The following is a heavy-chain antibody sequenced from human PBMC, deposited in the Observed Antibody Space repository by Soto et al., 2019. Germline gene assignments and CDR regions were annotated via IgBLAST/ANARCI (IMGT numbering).Heavy chain of an antibody. J-gene: IGHJ5*02. CDR3: ASSHYYDSSRPATNWFDP. CDR1: GGTFSSYA. Sequence: SVKVSCKASGGTFSSYAISWVRQAPGQGLEWMGGIIPIFGTANYAQKFQGRVTITADESTSTAYMELSSLRSEDTAVYYCASSHYYDSSRPATNWFDPWGQGTLVTVSS. D-gene: IGHD3-22*01. V-gene: IGHV1-69*13. CDR2: IIPIFGTA.